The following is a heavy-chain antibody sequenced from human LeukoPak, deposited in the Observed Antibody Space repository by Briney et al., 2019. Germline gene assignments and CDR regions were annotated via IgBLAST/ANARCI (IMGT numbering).Heavy chain of an antibody. D-gene: IGHD3-9*01. CDR3: ARGGSTGRRAFDY. CDR2: ISSSSSTI. Sequence: GGSLRLSCAASGFAFSTCSMNWVRQAPGKGLEWVSYISSSSSTIYYADSVKGRFTISRDNAKNSLYLQMNSLRAEDTAVYYCARGGSTGRRAFDYWGQGTLVTVSS. V-gene: IGHV3-48*04. J-gene: IGHJ4*02. CDR1: GFAFSTCS.